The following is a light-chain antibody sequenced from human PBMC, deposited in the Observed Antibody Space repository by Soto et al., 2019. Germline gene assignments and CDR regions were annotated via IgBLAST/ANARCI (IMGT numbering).Light chain of an antibody. J-gene: IGKJ1*01. Sequence: DLQMTQSPSSLSASVGDRVTITCRASQGIRNGLTWYQQKPGKAPKRLIYAASSLQSGVPSRFSGSGSGTEFTLTISSLQPEDFATYYCLQHDVHPLTFGQGTRVEIK. CDR3: LQHDVHPLT. V-gene: IGKV1-17*01. CDR2: AAS. CDR1: QGIRNG.